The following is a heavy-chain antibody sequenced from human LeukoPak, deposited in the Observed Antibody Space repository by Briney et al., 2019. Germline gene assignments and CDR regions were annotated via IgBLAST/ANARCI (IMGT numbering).Heavy chain of an antibody. CDR3: ATRPEGVAATPYYFDY. Sequence: SETLSLTCAVYGGSFSGYYWSWIRQPSGKGLEWIGEINHSGSTNYNPSLKSRVTISVDTSKNQFSLKLSSVTAADTAMYYCATRPEGVAATPYYFDYWGQGTLVTVSS. CDR1: GGSFSGYY. D-gene: IGHD2-15*01. CDR2: INHSGST. J-gene: IGHJ4*02. V-gene: IGHV4-34*01.